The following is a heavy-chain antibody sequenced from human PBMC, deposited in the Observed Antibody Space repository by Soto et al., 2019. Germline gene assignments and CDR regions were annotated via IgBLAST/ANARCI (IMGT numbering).Heavy chain of an antibody. CDR2: ISGSGSYI. J-gene: IGHJ4*02. V-gene: IGHV3-21*01. Sequence: EVHLVESGGGLVKPGGSLRLSCAASGFTFSSYSMNWVRQAPGKGLEWVSSISGSGSYISYADSVKGRFPISRDNAKNSLDLQMNSLRDEDTAVYYCGRDYYYDRSGYSPLDYWGQGTLVTVSS. CDR1: GFTFSSYS. CDR3: GRDYYYDRSGYSPLDY. D-gene: IGHD3-22*01.